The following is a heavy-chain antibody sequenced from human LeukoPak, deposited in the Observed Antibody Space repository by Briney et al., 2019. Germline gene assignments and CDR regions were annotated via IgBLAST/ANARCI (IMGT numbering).Heavy chain of an antibody. D-gene: IGHD3-10*01. Sequence: SETLSLTCTVSGGSVSSGSYYWSWIRQPPGKGLEWIGYIYYSGSTNYNPSLKSRVTISVDTSKNQFSLKLSSVTAADTAVYYCARVGSLGDYFDYWGQGTLVTVSS. J-gene: IGHJ4*02. CDR2: IYYSGST. CDR3: ARVGSLGDYFDY. CDR1: GGSVSSGSYY. V-gene: IGHV4-61*01.